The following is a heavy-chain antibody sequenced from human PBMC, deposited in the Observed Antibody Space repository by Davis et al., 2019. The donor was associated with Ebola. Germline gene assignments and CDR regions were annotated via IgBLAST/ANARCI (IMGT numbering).Heavy chain of an antibody. CDR1: GFTFSSYE. V-gene: IGHV3-48*03. Sequence: PGGSLRLSCAASGFTFSSYEMNWVRQAPGKGLEWVSYISSSGSTIYYADSVKGRFTISRDNAKNSLYLQMNSLRAEDTAVYYCAREYKLGYCSSTSCYNWFDPWGQGTLVTVSS. D-gene: IGHD2-2*01. CDR2: ISSSGSTI. J-gene: IGHJ5*02. CDR3: AREYKLGYCSSTSCYNWFDP.